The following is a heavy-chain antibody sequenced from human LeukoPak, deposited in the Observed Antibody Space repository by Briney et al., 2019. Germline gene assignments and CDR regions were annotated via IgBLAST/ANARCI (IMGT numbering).Heavy chain of an antibody. CDR1: GFIFSNYA. CDR2: ISASGGSI. D-gene: IGHD1-26*01. Sequence: GGSLRLSCAASGFIFSNYAMTWVRQAPGRGLEWVSLISASGGSIYYADSVKGRFTISRENAKNSLYLQMSSLRAGDTAVYYCARRPRSYSGSYYFNGMDVWGQGTTVTVSS. V-gene: IGHV3-23*01. J-gene: IGHJ6*02. CDR3: ARRPRSYSGSYYFNGMDV.